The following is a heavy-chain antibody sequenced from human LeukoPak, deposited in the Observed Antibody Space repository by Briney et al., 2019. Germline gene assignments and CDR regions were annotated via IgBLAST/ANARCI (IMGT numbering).Heavy chain of an antibody. CDR1: GGSFSGYY. J-gene: IGHJ4*02. V-gene: IGHV4-34*01. CDR2: INHSGST. CDR3: ARTNGDPRPIDY. D-gene: IGHD4-17*01. Sequence: PSETLSLTCTVYGGSFSGYYWSWIRQPPGKGLEWIGEINHSGSTNYNPSLKSRVTISVDTSKNQFSLKLSSATAADTAVYYCARTNGDPRPIDYWGQGTLVTVSS.